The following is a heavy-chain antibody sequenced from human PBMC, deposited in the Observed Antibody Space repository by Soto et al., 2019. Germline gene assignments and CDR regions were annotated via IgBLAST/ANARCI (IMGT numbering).Heavy chain of an antibody. D-gene: IGHD2-15*01. CDR2: FDPEDGET. V-gene: IGHV1-24*01. CDR1: GYTLTELS. Sequence: GASVKVSCKVSGYTLTELSMHWVRQAPGKGLERMGGFDPEDGETIYAQKFQGRVTMTEDTSTDTAYMELSSLRSEDTAVYYCATVNGGGSCYYCYGYWGQGTLVTVSS. J-gene: IGHJ4*02. CDR3: ATVNGGGSCYYCYGY.